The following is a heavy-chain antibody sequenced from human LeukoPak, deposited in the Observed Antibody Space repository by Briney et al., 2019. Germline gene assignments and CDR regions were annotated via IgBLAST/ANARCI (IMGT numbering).Heavy chain of an antibody. V-gene: IGHV4-4*07. D-gene: IGHD4-11*01. CDR1: GGSISSYY. CDR2: IYSSGRT. J-gene: IGHJ6*03. Sequence: SETLSLTCTVSGGSISSYYWNWIRQPAGKGLEWIGRIYSSGRTNYNPSLKSRVTMSVDTSKNQFSLKLSSVTAADAAVYYCARGFTEGSNYYYYYYMDVWGKGTTVTVSS. CDR3: ARGFTEGSNYYYYYYMDV.